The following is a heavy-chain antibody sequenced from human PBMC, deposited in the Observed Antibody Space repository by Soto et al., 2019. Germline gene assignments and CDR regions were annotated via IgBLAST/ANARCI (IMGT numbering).Heavy chain of an antibody. CDR3: APTLRHHPHAFHI. CDR2: IYWDDDK. CDR1: GFSLSTSGVG. D-gene: IGHD6-25*01. V-gene: IGHV2-5*02. Sequence: QITLKESGPTLVKPTQTLTLTCAFSGFSLSTSGVGVGWIRQPPGKALECLALIYWDDDKRYSPSLKSRLTITKDTSQNHVVLTMTNMAPGDTAAYYFAPTLRHHPHAFHIWGQGTMVTVSS. J-gene: IGHJ3*02.